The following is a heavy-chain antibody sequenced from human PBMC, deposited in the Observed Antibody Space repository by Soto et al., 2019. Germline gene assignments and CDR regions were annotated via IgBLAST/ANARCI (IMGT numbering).Heavy chain of an antibody. CDR3: ARMYSSGSGWYHP. D-gene: IGHD6-19*01. V-gene: IGHV4-31*03. J-gene: IGHJ5*02. Sequence: SETLSLTCFVSGYSITAGGYYWSWIRHHPGRGLEWIGSFYSSGSIIYNPSLRSRVSISGDTSSNQFSMSLTSVTAADTARYYCARMYSSGSGWYHPWGQGTLVTVSS. CDR2: FYSSGSI. CDR1: GYSITAGGYY.